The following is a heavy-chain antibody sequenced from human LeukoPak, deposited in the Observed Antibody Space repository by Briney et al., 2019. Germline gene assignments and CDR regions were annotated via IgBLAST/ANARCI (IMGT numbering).Heavy chain of an antibody. CDR3: VNTHGSGSYNN. Sequence: WGSLRLSCSASVYTITSYAMHWVRQAPGKGLEYVSAIGTTGGRTYYADSVKRIFTIFKENSKNTLFLQISSLRADATAVYYCVNTHGSGSYNNGGQGTLVSVST. CDR1: VYTITSYA. V-gene: IGHV3-64D*06. D-gene: IGHD3-10*01. CDR2: IGTTGGRT. J-gene: IGHJ4*02.